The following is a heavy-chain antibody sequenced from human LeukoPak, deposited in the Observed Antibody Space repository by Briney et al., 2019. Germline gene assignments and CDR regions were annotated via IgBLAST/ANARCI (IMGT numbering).Heavy chain of an antibody. D-gene: IGHD1-26*01. CDR2: IYYSGST. V-gene: IGHV4-39*07. CDR1: GGSISSSSYY. J-gene: IGHJ4*02. CDR3: ARDSVGATPFDY. Sequence: PSETLSLTCTVSGGSISSSSYYWGWIRHPPGKGLEWIGSIYYSGSTYYNPSLKSRVTISVDTSKNQFSLKLSSVTAADTAVYYCARDSVGATPFDYWGQGTLVTVSS.